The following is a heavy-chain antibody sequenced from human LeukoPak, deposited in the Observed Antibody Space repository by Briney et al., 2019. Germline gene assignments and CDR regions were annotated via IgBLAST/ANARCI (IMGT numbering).Heavy chain of an antibody. J-gene: IGHJ4*02. CDR3: ARNRDGYNSFDY. CDR1: GGSISSSNYY. CDR2: IYYSGST. Sequence: SETLSLTCTVSGGSISSSNYYWGWIRQLPGKGLEWIGSIYYSGSTYYTPSLRSRVPISVDTSKNHFSLKLSSVTAADTAVYYCARNRDGYNSFDYWGQGTLVTVSS. D-gene: IGHD5-24*01. V-gene: IGHV4-39*07.